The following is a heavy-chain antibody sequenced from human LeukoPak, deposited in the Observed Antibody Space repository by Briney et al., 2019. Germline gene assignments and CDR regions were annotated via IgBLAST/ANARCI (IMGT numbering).Heavy chain of an antibody. V-gene: IGHV4-39*01. CDR3: ARLLGLRLGSLSWGYYFDY. D-gene: IGHD3-16*01. Sequence: ASETLSLTCTVSGGSISSSSYFWGWIRQPPGKGLEWIGNIYYSGSTYYNPSLKSRVIISVDTSKNQFSLKLSSVTAADTAVYYCARLLGLRLGSLSWGYYFDYWGQGTLVTVSS. J-gene: IGHJ4*02. CDR1: GGSISSSSYF. CDR2: IYYSGST.